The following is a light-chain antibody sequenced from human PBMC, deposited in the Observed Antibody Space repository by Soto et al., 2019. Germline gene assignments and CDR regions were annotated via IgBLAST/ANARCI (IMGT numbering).Light chain of an antibody. CDR3: KQYNNWPRT. CDR1: QSVSSN. V-gene: IGKV3-15*01. CDR2: GAS. J-gene: IGKJ1*01. Sequence: DIVMAQSPATLSVSPGERATLSCRASQSVSSNLAWYQQKPGQAPRLLIYGASTRATGIPARFSGSGSGTELTLTISSLQSEDFAVYYCKQYNNWPRTFGQGTKVDIX.